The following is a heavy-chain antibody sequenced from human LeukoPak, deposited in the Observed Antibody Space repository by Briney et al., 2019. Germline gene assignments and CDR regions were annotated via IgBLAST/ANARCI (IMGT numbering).Heavy chain of an antibody. Sequence: ASVKVSCKASGYTLTSYGISWVRQAPGQGLEWMGWISAYNGNTNYAQKLQGRVTMTTDTSTSTAYMELRSLRSDDTAVYYCARASGYSSGWSPAYYFDYWGQGTLVTVSS. CDR1: GYTLTSYG. CDR3: ARASGYSSGWSPAYYFDY. D-gene: IGHD6-19*01. J-gene: IGHJ4*02. V-gene: IGHV1-18*01. CDR2: ISAYNGNT.